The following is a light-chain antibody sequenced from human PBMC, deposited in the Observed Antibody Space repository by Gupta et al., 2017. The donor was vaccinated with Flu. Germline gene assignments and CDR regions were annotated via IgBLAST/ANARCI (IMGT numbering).Light chain of an antibody. CDR2: DAS. CDR1: QSVSTY. CDR3: QQRRDWVT. Sequence: PGERATLSCRASQSVSTYLGWYQQKPGQAPRLLIYDASNRATGIPDRFSGSGSGTDFTLTITSLEPEDFAVYYCQQRRDWVTFGGGTKVEI. J-gene: IGKJ4*01. V-gene: IGKV3-11*01.